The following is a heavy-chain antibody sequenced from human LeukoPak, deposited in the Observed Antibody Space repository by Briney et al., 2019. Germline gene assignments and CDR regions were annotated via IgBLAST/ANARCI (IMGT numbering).Heavy chain of an antibody. Sequence: ASVKVSCKASGYTFTSYYMHWVRQAPGQGLEWVGIINPSGGSTSYAQKFQGRVTMTRDTSTSTVYMELSSLRSEDTAVYYCARGVVPAAMPNWFDPWGQGTLVTVSS. V-gene: IGHV1-46*01. D-gene: IGHD2-2*01. CDR3: ARGVVPAAMPNWFDP. CDR1: GYTFTSYY. J-gene: IGHJ5*02. CDR2: INPSGGST.